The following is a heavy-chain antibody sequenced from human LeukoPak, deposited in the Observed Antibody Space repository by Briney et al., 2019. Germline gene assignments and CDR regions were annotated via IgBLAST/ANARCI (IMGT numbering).Heavy chain of an antibody. D-gene: IGHD6-13*01. Sequence: ASVNLSCKASGYTFTGYYMHWVRQAPGQGLEWMGWINPNSGGTNYAQKFQGRVTMTRDTSISTAYMELSRLRSDDTAVYYCARDESSSWSKNWFDPWGQGTLVSVSS. J-gene: IGHJ5*02. CDR2: INPNSGGT. CDR1: GYTFTGYY. V-gene: IGHV1-2*02. CDR3: ARDESSSWSKNWFDP.